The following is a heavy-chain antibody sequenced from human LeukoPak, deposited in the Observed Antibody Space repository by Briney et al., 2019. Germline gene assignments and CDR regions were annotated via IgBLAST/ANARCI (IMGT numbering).Heavy chain of an antibody. Sequence: GESLKISCKGSGYSFTTYWIGWVRQMPGKGLEWMGIIYPVDSSTKISPSFEGQVTISADKSTATAYLQWSSLKASDTAMYYCARPIHCTSGVCNDYWGQGTLVTVSS. J-gene: IGHJ4*02. CDR2: IYPVDSST. D-gene: IGHD2-8*01. V-gene: IGHV5-51*01. CDR3: ARPIHCTSGVCNDY. CDR1: GYSFTTYW.